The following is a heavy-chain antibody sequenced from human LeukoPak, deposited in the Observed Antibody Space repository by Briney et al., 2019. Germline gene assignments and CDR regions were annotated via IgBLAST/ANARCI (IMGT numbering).Heavy chain of an antibody. CDR2: IRNKANRYTT. V-gene: IGHV3-72*01. CDR1: GFTFSDHY. J-gene: IGHJ3*02. Sequence: GGSLRLSCAPCGFTFSDHYMDWVRQAPGKGLEWVGRIRNKANRYTTEYAASVKGRFTFSRDDSKNSLYLQMNSLKTEDTAMYYCARTSGSYSGGAFDIWGRGTMVTVSA. CDR3: ARTSGSYSGGAFDI. D-gene: IGHD1-26*01.